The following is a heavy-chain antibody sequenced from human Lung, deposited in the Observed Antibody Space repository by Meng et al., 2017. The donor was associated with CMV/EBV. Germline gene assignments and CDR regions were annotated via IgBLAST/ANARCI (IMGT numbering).Heavy chain of an antibody. D-gene: IGHD6-19*01. Sequence: GESLKISCAASGFIFNNHAMNWVRQAPGKGLEWVSAISGRTPDKWYADSVRGRFTISRDNAKNPLYLEMSSLGAQDTAGYFCSRGSVGYHGKDVRGQGTTVTVSS. CDR1: GFIFNNHA. CDR3: SRGSVGYHGKDV. V-gene: IGHV3-21*01. J-gene: IGHJ6*02. CDR2: ISGRTPDK.